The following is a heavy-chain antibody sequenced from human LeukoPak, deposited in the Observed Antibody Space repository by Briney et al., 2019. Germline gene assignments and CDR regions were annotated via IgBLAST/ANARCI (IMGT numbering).Heavy chain of an antibody. CDR2: IKSKTDGGTT. Sequence: PGGSLRLSCAASGFTFSNAWMSWVRQAPGKGLEWVGRIKSKTDGGTTDYAAPVKGRFTISRDDSKNTLYLQMNSLKTEDTAVYYCTTEWLYYGSSEIDAFDIWGQGTMVTVSS. CDR3: TTEWLYYGSSEIDAFDI. D-gene: IGHD3-22*01. V-gene: IGHV3-15*01. CDR1: GFTFSNAW. J-gene: IGHJ3*02.